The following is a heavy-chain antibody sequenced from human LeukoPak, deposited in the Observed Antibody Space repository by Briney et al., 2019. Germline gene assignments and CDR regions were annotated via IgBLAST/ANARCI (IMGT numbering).Heavy chain of an antibody. J-gene: IGHJ4*02. D-gene: IGHD6-13*01. CDR2: IIPILGIA. V-gene: IGHV1-69*04. CDR3: AREGVAATGLDY. CDR1: GGTFSSYA. Sequence: SVKVSCKASGGTFSSYAISWVRQAPGQGLEWMGRIIPILGIANYAQKFQGRVTITADKSTSTAYMELSSLRSEDTAVYYCAREGVAATGLDYWGQGTLVTVSS.